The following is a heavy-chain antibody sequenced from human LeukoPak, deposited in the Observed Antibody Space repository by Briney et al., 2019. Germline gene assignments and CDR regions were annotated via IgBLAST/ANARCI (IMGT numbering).Heavy chain of an antibody. CDR2: INSDERST. CDR1: GFAFSNYA. CDR3: SGYSSADAFDI. V-gene: IGHV3-74*01. Sequence: GGSLRLSCAASGFAFSNYAMHWVRQAPGKGLVWVSRINSDERSTSYADSVKGRFTISRDNAKNTLYLQMNSLRAEDTAVYYCSGYSSADAFDIWGQGTMVTVSS. D-gene: IGHD6-19*01. J-gene: IGHJ3*02.